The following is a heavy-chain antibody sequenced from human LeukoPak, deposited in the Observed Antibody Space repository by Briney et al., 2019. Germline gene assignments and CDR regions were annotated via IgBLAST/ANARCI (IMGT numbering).Heavy chain of an antibody. Sequence: GGSLRLSCAASGFTLRSSAMSWVRQAPGKGLEWVSAISGDGGTISYAASVRGRFTISRDNAKNTLFLQMSSLRAGDTAVYYCARGWPGYWGQGTLVTVSS. CDR3: ARGWPGY. J-gene: IGHJ4*02. V-gene: IGHV3-23*01. CDR1: GFTLRSSA. CDR2: ISGDGGTI.